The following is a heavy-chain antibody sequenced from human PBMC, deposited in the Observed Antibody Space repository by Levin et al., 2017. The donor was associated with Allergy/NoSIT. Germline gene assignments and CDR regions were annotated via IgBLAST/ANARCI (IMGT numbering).Heavy chain of an antibody. D-gene: IGHD6-13*01. J-gene: IGHJ4*02. Sequence: GESLKISCAASGFTFSSYTIHWVRQAPGKGLEWVAVISYDGSNKYYADSVKGRFTISRDNSKNTLYLQMNSLRAEDTAVYYCARDPPSSWYYFDYWGQGTLVTVSS. CDR2: ISYDGSNK. V-gene: IGHV3-30*04. CDR3: ARDPPSSWYYFDY. CDR1: GFTFSSYT.